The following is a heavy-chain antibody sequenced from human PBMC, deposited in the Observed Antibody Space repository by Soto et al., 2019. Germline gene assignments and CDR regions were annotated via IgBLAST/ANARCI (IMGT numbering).Heavy chain of an antibody. CDR1: GFTFSSYS. J-gene: IGHJ5*02. V-gene: IGHV3-21*01. D-gene: IGHD3-16*01. Sequence: PGGSLRLSCXASGFTFSSYSMNWVRQAPGKGLEWVSSISSSSSYIYYADSVKGRFTISRDNAKNSLYLQMNSLRAEDTAVYYCARDYDYVWGSYKPWFDPWGQGTLVTVSS. CDR3: ARDYDYVWGSYKPWFDP. CDR2: ISSSSSYI.